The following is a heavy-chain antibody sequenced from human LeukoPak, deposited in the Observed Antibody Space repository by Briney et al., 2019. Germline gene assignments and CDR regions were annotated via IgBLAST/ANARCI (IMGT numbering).Heavy chain of an antibody. CDR2: ISGGSSTI. CDR1: GFTFTSYN. CDR3: ARDSVSFPHGAFDI. Sequence: PGGSLRLSCAVSGFTFTSYNMNWVRQAPGKGLEWIAYISGGSSTIFYADSVKGRFTISRDNGKNSLYLQMNSLRDEDTAVYYCARDSVSFPHGAFDIWGQGTVVAVSS. J-gene: IGHJ3*02. D-gene: IGHD2-15*01. V-gene: IGHV3-48*02.